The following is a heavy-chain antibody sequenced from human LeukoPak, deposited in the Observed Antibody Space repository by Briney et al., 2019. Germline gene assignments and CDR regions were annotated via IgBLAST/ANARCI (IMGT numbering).Heavy chain of an antibody. D-gene: IGHD4-17*01. CDR2: IYSGGST. CDR1: GFTVSSNY. V-gene: IGHV3-53*01. CDR3: AREAVTRNYFDY. Sequence: PRGSLTLSCAASGFTVSSNYMNWVRQAPGKGLEWVSVIYSGGSTYYADSVKGRFTISRDNSKNTLYLQMNSLRAEDTAVYYCAREAVTRNYFDYWGQGTLVTVSS. J-gene: IGHJ4*02.